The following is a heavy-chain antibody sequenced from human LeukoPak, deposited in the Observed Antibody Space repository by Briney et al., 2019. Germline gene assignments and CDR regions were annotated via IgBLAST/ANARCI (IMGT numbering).Heavy chain of an antibody. Sequence: GGSLRLSCAASRFTFNHYAMSWVRQAPGKGLQWVSYISGSGGSRDHADSVKGRFTISRDNSKNTLFLQMNSLRAEDTAVYYCAKGDYDFWSGYFDLGYYYYGMDVWGQGTTVTVSS. V-gene: IGHV3-23*01. D-gene: IGHD3-3*01. CDR1: RFTFNHYA. CDR2: ISGSGGSR. CDR3: AKGDYDFWSGYFDLGYYYYGMDV. J-gene: IGHJ6*02.